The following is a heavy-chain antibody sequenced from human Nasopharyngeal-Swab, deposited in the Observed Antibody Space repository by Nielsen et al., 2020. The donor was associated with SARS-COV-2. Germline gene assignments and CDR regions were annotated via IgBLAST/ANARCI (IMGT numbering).Heavy chain of an antibody. Sequence: SETLSLTCTVSGGSISSYYWTWIRQPPGKGLEWIGEINHSGSTNYNPSLKSRVTISVDTSKNQFSLKLSSVTAADTAVYYCARGRIFGVVMGNYFDYWGQGTLVTVSS. CDR1: GGSISSYY. CDR2: INHSGST. V-gene: IGHV4-34*01. D-gene: IGHD3-3*01. J-gene: IGHJ4*02. CDR3: ARGRIFGVVMGNYFDY.